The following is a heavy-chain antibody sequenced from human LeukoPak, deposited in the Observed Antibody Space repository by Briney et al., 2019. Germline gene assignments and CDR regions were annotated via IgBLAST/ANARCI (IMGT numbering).Heavy chain of an antibody. V-gene: IGHV4-39*07. D-gene: IGHD3-3*01. Sequence: SETLSLTCTVSGGSISSSSYYWSWIRQPPGKGLEWIGEINHSGSTNYNPSLKSRVTISVDTSKNQFSLKLSSVTAADTAVYYCARAHSSVTIFGVVLRSPYYFDYWGQGTLVTVSS. CDR2: INHSGST. J-gene: IGHJ4*02. CDR1: GGSISSSSYY. CDR3: ARAHSSVTIFGVVLRSPYYFDY.